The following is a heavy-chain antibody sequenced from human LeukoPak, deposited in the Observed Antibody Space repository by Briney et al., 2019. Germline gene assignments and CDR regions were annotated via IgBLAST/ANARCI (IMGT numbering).Heavy chain of an antibody. D-gene: IGHD3-3*01. CDR2: INPSGGST. V-gene: IGHV1-46*01. CDR1: GYTFTSYY. CDR3: ARDRAEWLLPDY. Sequence: GASVKVSCKASGYTFTSYYMHWVRQAPGQGLEWMGIINPSGGSTSYAQKFQGRVTMTRDTSTSTVYMELGSLRSEDTAVYYCARDRAEWLLPDYWGQGTLVTVSS. J-gene: IGHJ4*02.